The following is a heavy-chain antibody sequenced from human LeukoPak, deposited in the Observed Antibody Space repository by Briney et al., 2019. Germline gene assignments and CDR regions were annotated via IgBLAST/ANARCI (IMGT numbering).Heavy chain of an antibody. D-gene: IGHD3-22*01. V-gene: IGHV4-59*01. Sequence: SETLSLTCTGSGCSISSYYWSWIRQPPGKGLEWIGYLYYSGSTNYNPSLKSRVTISVDTSKNQFSLKLSSVTAADTAVYYCARGYYDGSGSYYFDYWGQGTLVTVSS. CDR1: GCSISSYY. CDR3: ARGYYDGSGSYYFDY. CDR2: LYYSGST. J-gene: IGHJ4*02.